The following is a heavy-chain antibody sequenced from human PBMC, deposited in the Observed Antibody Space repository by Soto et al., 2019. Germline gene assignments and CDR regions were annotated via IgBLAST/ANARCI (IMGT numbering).Heavy chain of an antibody. CDR2: IYYSGST. V-gene: IGHV4-30-4*01. J-gene: IGHJ5*02. CDR1: GGSISSGDYY. Sequence: PSETLSLTCTVSGGSISSGDYYWSWNRQPPGKGLEWIGYIYYSGSTYYNPSLKSRVTISVDTSKNQFSLKLSSVTAADTAVYYCARALGIVVVPAAQRGDWFDPWGQGTLVTVSS. D-gene: IGHD2-2*01. CDR3: ARALGIVVVPAAQRGDWFDP.